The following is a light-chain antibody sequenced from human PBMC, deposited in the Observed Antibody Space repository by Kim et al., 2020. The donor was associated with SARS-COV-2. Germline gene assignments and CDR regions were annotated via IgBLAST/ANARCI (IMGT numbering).Light chain of an antibody. V-gene: IGKV3-20*01. CDR3: QQYGTSPQT. CDR1: QAISSSY. J-gene: IGKJ1*01. Sequence: EIVLTQSPCTLSLSPGERATLSCRASQAISSSYFAWYQQKPGQAPRLLIYGASSRAAGTPDRFSGSGSGTDFFLTISRLEPEDFAVYYCQQYGTSPQTFGLGTKVDIK. CDR2: GAS.